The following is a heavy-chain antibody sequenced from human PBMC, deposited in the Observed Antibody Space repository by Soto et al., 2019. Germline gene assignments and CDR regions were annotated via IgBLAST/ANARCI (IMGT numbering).Heavy chain of an antibody. CDR2: ISYDGSHQ. Sequence: GGSLRLSCAASGFTFSNYGMLWVRQTPGKGLEWVAVISYDGSHQFYTDSVKGRFTISRDNSKNTLYLQMNSLKTEDTAMYYCAKDPKCCTIGSHFLDNWFDPWGQGTLVTVSS. J-gene: IGHJ5*02. V-gene: IGHV3-30*18. CDR1: GFTFSNYG. D-gene: IGHD2-8*01. CDR3: AKDPKCCTIGSHFLDNWFDP.